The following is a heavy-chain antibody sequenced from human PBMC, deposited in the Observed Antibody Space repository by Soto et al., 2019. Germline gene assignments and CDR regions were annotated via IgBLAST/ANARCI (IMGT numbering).Heavy chain of an antibody. CDR3: ARGYCTSTSCYRFDY. D-gene: IGHD2-2*01. Sequence: GESLKISCKGSGYSFTTYWVGWVRQMPGKGLEWMGIIFPGDSDTRYSPTFQGQVTISVDKSFSTTYLQWSSLKASDTAMYYCARGYCTSTSCYRFDYWGQGTLVTVSS. J-gene: IGHJ4*02. V-gene: IGHV5-51*01. CDR1: GYSFTTYW. CDR2: IFPGDSDT.